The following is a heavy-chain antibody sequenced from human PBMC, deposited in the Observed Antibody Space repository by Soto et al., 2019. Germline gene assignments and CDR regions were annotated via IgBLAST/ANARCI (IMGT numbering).Heavy chain of an antibody. D-gene: IGHD3-16*01. V-gene: IGHV4-34*01. J-gene: IGHJ4*02. Sequence: QVQLQQWGAGLLKPSETLSLTCAVYGGSFSGYYWSWIRQPPGKGLEWIGEINHYNPSLKSRVTISVHTSKNQFSLKLNSVTAADTAVYYCARAWGRDGFDYWGQGTLVTVSS. CDR3: ARAWGRDGFDY. CDR1: GGSFSGYY. CDR2: IN.